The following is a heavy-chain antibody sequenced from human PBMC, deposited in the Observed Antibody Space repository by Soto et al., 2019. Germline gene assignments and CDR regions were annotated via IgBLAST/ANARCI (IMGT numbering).Heavy chain of an antibody. J-gene: IGHJ3*02. CDR3: AGRFYDN. CDR1: GFTFSNSW. D-gene: IGHD3-16*01. V-gene: IGHV3-7*01. Sequence: EVQLVESGGGLVQPGGSLRLSCAASGFTFSNSWMSWVRQAPGKGLEWVANINEDGSEKYYVDSVRGRFTISRDNAKNSVYLQMSSLRAEDTAVYYCAGRFYDNWGQGTMVTVSS. CDR2: INEDGSEK.